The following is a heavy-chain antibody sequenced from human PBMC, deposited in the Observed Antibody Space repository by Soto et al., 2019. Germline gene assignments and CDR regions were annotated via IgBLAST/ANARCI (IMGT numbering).Heavy chain of an antibody. J-gene: IGHJ6*02. CDR2: IIPMFGSA. CDR3: ARGTRDCSTTSCYSPQGYYRHDMDV. Sequence: WASVKVSCKASGGTFSSYAISWVRQAPGQGLEWMGGIIPMFGSATYGQKFRGRVTITADESTSTAYMDLSSLRSEDSALYYCARGTRDCSTTSCYSPQGYYRHDMDVWGPGTTVTVSS. CDR1: GGTFSSYA. V-gene: IGHV1-69*13. D-gene: IGHD2-2*01.